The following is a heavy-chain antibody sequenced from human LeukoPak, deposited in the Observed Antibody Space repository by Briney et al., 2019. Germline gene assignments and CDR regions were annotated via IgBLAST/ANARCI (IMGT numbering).Heavy chain of an antibody. D-gene: IGHD6-6*01. J-gene: IGHJ6*03. CDR3: ARGGQQLVRGVYYYYMDV. Sequence: SETLSLTCTVSGGSISSYYWSWIRQPPGKGLEWIGYIYYSGSTNYNPSLKSRVTISVDTSKNQFSLKLSSVTAADTAVYYCARGGQQLVRGVYYYYMDVRGKGTTVTVSS. V-gene: IGHV4-59*01. CDR2: IYYSGST. CDR1: GGSISSYY.